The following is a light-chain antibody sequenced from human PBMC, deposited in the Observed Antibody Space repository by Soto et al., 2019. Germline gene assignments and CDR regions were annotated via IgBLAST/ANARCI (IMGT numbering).Light chain of an antibody. CDR1: QSISSW. Sequence: DIQMTQSPSTLSASVGDRFTITCRASQSISSWLAWYQQKPGKAPKLLIYDASSLESGVPSRFSGSGSGTEFTLTISSLQPDDFATYYCQQYNSYSEFGQGTKVDIK. CDR2: DAS. CDR3: QQYNSYSE. V-gene: IGKV1-5*01. J-gene: IGKJ1*01.